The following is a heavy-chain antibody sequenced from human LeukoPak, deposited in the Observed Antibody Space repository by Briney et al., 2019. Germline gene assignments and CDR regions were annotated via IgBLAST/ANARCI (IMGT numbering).Heavy chain of an antibody. CDR2: IIPILGIA. D-gene: IGHD1-26*01. J-gene: IGHJ4*02. Sequence: PAASVKVSCKASGGTFSSYAISWVRQAPGQGLEWMGRIIPILGIANYAQRFQGRVTITADKSTSTAYMELSSLRSEDTAVYYCASGDSGSYGEEEKGYFDYWGQGTLVTVSS. CDR1: GGTFSSYA. V-gene: IGHV1-69*04. CDR3: ASGDSGSYGEEEKGYFDY.